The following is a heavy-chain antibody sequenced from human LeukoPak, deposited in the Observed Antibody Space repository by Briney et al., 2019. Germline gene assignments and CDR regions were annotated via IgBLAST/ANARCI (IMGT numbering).Heavy chain of an antibody. D-gene: IGHD6-13*01. CDR2: INHSGST. CDR1: GGSFSGYY. CDR3: ARGRHSSSWYGGSYFDY. Sequence: NPSETLSLTCAVYGGSFSGYYWSWIRQPPGKGLEWIGEINHSGSTNYNPPLKSRVTISVDTSKNQFSLKQSSVTAADTAVYYCARGRHSSSWYGGSYFDYWGQGTLVTVSS. V-gene: IGHV4-34*01. J-gene: IGHJ4*02.